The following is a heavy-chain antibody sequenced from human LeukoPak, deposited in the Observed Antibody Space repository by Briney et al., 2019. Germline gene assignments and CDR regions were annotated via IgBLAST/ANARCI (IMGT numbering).Heavy chain of an antibody. D-gene: IGHD6-19*01. V-gene: IGHV3-43D*03. CDR3: ARATSSAWYYFDY. CDR2: IRWDGGST. J-gene: IGHJ4*02. Sequence: PGGSLRLSCAASGFTFSDYAMHWVRHAPGKGLEWVSLIRWDGGSTYYADSVKGRFTISRDNSKNSLYLQMNSLTPEDTALYYCARATSSAWYYFDYRGQGTLVIVSS. CDR1: GFTFSDYA.